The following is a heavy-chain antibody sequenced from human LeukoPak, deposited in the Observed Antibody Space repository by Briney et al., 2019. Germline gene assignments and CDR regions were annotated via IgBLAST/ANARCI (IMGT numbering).Heavy chain of an antibody. CDR1: GGTFSSYA. CDR2: IIPIFGTA. J-gene: IGHJ4*02. V-gene: IGHV1-69*01. CDR3: ARDDGIAVAGPFDY. D-gene: IGHD6-19*01. Sequence: SVKVFCKASGGTFSSYAISWVRQAPGQGLEWMGGIIPIFGTANYAQKFQGRVTITADESTSTAYMELSSLRSEDTAVYYCARDDGIAVAGPFDYWGQGTLVTVSS.